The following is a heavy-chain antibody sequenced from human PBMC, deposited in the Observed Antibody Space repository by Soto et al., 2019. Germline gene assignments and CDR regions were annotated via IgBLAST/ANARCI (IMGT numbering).Heavy chain of an antibody. CDR1: GGTFSTYA. J-gene: IGHJ4*02. D-gene: IGHD6-13*01. CDR3: ARDRSSSWYTLDY. Sequence: ASVKVSCKASGGTFSTYAISWVRQAPGQGLEWMGGIIPIFGTTNYAQKFQGRVTITADGSASTAYMELSSLKSEDTAVHYCARDRSSSWYTLDYWGQGSLVTVSS. CDR2: IIPIFGTT. V-gene: IGHV1-69*13.